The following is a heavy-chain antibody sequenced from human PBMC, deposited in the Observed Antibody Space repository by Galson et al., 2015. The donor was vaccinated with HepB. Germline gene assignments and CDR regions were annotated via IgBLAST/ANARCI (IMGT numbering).Heavy chain of an antibody. D-gene: IGHD6-6*01. V-gene: IGHV3-30-3*01. CDR3: ARDKWPQSSSSVAY. CDR2: ISYDGSNK. J-gene: IGHJ4*02. Sequence: SLRLSCAASGFTFSSYAMHWVRQAPGKGLEWVAVISYDGSNKYYADSVKGRFTISRDNSKNTLYLQMNSLRAEDTAVYYCARDKWPQSSSSVAYWGQGTLVTVSS. CDR1: GFTFSSYA.